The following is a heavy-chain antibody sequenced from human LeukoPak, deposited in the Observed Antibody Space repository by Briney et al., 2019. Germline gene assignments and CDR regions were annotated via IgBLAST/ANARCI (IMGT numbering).Heavy chain of an antibody. Sequence: ASVKVSCKASGYTFTSYYMHWVRQAPGQGLEWMGIINPSGGSTSYAQKFQGRVTMTRDTSTSTVYMELSSLRSDDTAVYYCARDPHIVVVPAAPFHYWGQGTLVTVSS. V-gene: IGHV1-46*01. CDR2: INPSGGST. J-gene: IGHJ4*02. D-gene: IGHD2-2*01. CDR3: ARDPHIVVVPAAPFHY. CDR1: GYTFTSYY.